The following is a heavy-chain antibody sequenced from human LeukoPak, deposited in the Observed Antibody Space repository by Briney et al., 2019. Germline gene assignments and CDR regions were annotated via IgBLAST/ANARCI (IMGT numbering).Heavy chain of an antibody. Sequence: GGSLRLSCAASGFTFSSYSMNWVRQAPGKGLEWVSCISSSSGYIYYADSVKGRFTISRDNAKNSLYLQMNSLRAEDTAVYYCARAHNWKYGSFDFWGQGTLVTVSS. J-gene: IGHJ4*02. V-gene: IGHV3-21*01. CDR2: ISSSSGYI. CDR1: GFTFSSYS. CDR3: ARAHNWKYGSFDF. D-gene: IGHD1-7*01.